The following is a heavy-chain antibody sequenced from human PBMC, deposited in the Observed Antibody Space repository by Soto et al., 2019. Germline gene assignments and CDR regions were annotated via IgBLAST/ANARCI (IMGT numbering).Heavy chain of an antibody. D-gene: IGHD2-8*01. CDR3: ARGGCTDGVCTYYFDY. Sequence: ASVKVSCKASGYTFTGYYVNWVRQAPGQGLEWMAWINPDSSVTKSAQKFQGRVSMTRDTSISTAYMELTRLTYDDTAVYYCARGGCTDGVCTYYFDYWGQGSLVTVSS. CDR1: GYTFTGYY. CDR2: INPDSSVT. J-gene: IGHJ4*02. V-gene: IGHV1-2*02.